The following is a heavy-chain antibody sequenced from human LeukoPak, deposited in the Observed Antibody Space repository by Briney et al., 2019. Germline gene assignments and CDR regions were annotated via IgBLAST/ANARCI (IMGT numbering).Heavy chain of an antibody. D-gene: IGHD3-3*01. Sequence: ASVKVSCKASGGTFSSYAISWVRQAPGQGLEWMGRIIPIFGTANYAQKFQGRVTITTDESTSTAYMELSSLRSEDTAVYYCAISARYYDFWSGPYVDYWGQGTLDTVSS. CDR1: GGTFSSYA. V-gene: IGHV1-69*05. CDR2: IIPIFGTA. J-gene: IGHJ4*02. CDR3: AISARYYDFWSGPYVDY.